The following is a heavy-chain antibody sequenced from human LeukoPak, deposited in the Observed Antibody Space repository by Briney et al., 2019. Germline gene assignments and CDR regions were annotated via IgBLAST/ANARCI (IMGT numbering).Heavy chain of an antibody. Sequence: GESLKISCKGSGYSFTSYWIGWVRQMPGKGLEWMGIIYPGDSDTRYSPPFQGQVTISADKSISTAYLQWSSLKASDTAMYYCARRFDILTGNDAFDIWGQGTMVTVSS. CDR2: IYPGDSDT. CDR3: ARRFDILTGNDAFDI. D-gene: IGHD3-9*01. CDR1: GYSFTSYW. V-gene: IGHV5-51*01. J-gene: IGHJ3*02.